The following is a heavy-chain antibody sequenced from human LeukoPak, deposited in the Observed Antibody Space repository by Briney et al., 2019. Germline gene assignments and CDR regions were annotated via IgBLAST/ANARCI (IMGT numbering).Heavy chain of an antibody. J-gene: IGHJ3*02. CDR3: ARPQIVVVPVDAFDI. D-gene: IGHD2-2*01. Sequence: GGSLRLSCAASGFTFSSYAMHWVRQAPGKGQEWVAVISYDGSNKYFADSVKGRFTISRDNSKNTLYLQMNSLRAEDTAVYYCARPQIVVVPVDAFDIWGQGTMGTVSS. CDR2: ISYDGSNK. V-gene: IGHV3-30-3*01. CDR1: GFTFSSYA.